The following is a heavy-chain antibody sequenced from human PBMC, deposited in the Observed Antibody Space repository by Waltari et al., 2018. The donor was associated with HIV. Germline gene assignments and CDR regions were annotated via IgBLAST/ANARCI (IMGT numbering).Heavy chain of an antibody. D-gene: IGHD1-26*01. J-gene: IGHJ6*02. Sequence: EVQLMESGGGLVQSGGSLRLSCAASGFTFTNYWMSWVRQTPGKGLGWVAYIKDDGSEKYYMGSLKGRFTISRDNAKNSMFLQMNSLRAEDTAVYYCARIGTFPHNYAIDFWGQGTTVTVSS. V-gene: IGHV3-7*01. CDR3: ARIGTFPHNYAIDF. CDR2: IKDDGSEK. CDR1: GFTFTNYW.